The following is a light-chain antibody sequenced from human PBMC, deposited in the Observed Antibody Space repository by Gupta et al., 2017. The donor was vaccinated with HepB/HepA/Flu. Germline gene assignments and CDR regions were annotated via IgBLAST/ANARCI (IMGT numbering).Light chain of an antibody. Sequence: ETVLTQSPVALSLSPGERATLSCRASQSIGNYLAWYQQKPGQAPRLLIYDAYNRATGVPARFSGSGVGADVNFTISSREPEDFDVYYCQQRTCGSPPITFGGGTKV. V-gene: IGKV3-11*01. CDR1: QSIGNY. CDR2: DAY. CDR3: QQRTCGSPPIT. J-gene: IGKJ4*01.